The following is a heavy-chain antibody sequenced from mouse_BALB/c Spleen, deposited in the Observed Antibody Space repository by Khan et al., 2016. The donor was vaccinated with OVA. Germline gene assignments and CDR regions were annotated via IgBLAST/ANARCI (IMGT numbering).Heavy chain of an antibody. J-gene: IGHJ3*01. CDR2: IDPFSGAT. V-gene: IGHV1S135*01. D-gene: IGHD2-2*01. CDR1: GYSFTTYY. Sequence: LQQSGPELMKPGASVKISCKASGYSFTTYYIHWVMQSHGTSLEWIGYIDPFSGATTYNQKFRGKATLTVDKSSSTAYIHLSNLTSEDSAVYYCSRHGYVAWFTYWGQGTVVTVSA. CDR3: SRHGYVAWFTY.